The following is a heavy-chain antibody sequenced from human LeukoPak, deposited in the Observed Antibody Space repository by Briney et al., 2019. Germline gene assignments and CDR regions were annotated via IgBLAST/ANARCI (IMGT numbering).Heavy chain of an antibody. CDR1: GFTLTNHG. J-gene: IGHJ4*02. CDR3: AKDYCRDGNCPFPFLDS. D-gene: IGHD2-15*01. V-gene: IGHV3-23*01. Sequence: GGSLRLSCAVSGFTLTNHGVSWVRQAPGKGLEWVSIITGTGGRYYGDSVKGRFILSRDNSKNTVYMQMSSLRAEDTATYYCAKDYCRDGNCPFPFLDSWGQGTLVTVSS. CDR2: ITGTGGR.